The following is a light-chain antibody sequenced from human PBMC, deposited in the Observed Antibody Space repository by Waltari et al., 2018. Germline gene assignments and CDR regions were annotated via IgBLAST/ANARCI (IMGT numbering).Light chain of an antibody. J-gene: IGKJ1*01. CDR1: QSGTRA. V-gene: IGKV3-20*01. CDR2: GAS. Sequence: EIVLTQSPGTLSLSPGESATLSCRTCQSGTRALAWYQQKPGQAPRLLIYGASNRATGIPDRFSGSGSGTDFSLTISSLEPEDFAVYYCQHYLRLPVTFGQGTKVEVK. CDR3: QHYLRLPVT.